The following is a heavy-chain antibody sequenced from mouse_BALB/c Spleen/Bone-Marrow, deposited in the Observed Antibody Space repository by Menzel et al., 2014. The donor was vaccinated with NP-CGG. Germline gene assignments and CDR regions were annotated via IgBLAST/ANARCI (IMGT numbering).Heavy chain of an antibody. CDR2: ISNGGGSST. Sequence: EVKLMESGGGLVQPGGSLKLSCATSGFTFSDYYMYWVRQTPEKRLEWVAYISNGGGSSTYYPDTVKGRFTIPRDNAKNTLYLQMSRLKSEDTAMYYCASPGTYWGQGTLVTVSA. D-gene: IGHD4-1*01. V-gene: IGHV5-12*02. CDR1: GFTFSDYY. J-gene: IGHJ3*01. CDR3: ASPGTY.